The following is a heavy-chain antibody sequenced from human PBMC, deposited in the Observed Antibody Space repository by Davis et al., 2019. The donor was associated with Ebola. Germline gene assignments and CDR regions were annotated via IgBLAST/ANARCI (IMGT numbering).Heavy chain of an antibody. J-gene: IGHJ6*03. CDR1: GIIFSNAW. V-gene: IGHV3-74*01. CDR3: ARDYSDDLYYYYYMDV. CDR2: IDSDGSTT. Sequence: HTGGSLRLSCAASGIIFSNAWMSWVRRAPGKGLVWVSRIDSDGSTTNYADSVKGRFTISRDNAKNSLYLQMNSLRAEDTAVYYCARDYSDDLYYYYYMDVWGKGTTVTVSS. D-gene: IGHD4-11*01.